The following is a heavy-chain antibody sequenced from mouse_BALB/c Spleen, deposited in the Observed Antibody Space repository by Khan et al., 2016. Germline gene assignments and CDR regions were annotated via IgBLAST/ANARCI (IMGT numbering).Heavy chain of an antibody. V-gene: IGHV5-4*02. Sequence: EVELVESGGGLVKPGGSLKLSCAASGFTFSDYYMYWVRQTPEKRLEWVATISDGGSYTYYPDSVKGRFTISRDNAKNNLYLQLSSLKSEDTAMYYGARGGLRLPWFAYWGQGTLVTVSA. CDR1: GFTFSDYY. D-gene: IGHD1-2*01. J-gene: IGHJ3*01. CDR2: ISDGGSYT. CDR3: ARGGLRLPWFAY.